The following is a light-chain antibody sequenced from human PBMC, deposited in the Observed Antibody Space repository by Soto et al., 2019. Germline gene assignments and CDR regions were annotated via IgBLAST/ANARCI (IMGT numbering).Light chain of an antibody. Sequence: QSVLTQPRSVSGSPGQSVTISCTGTSSDVGAYNFVSWYQHNPGKAPKLVIFDVSARPSGVPDRFSGSKSANTASLTISGLQTEDEADYYCCSYAGTYIPLLGGGTQLTVL. CDR1: SSDVGAYNF. CDR3: CSYAGTYIPL. J-gene: IGLJ2*01. CDR2: DVS. V-gene: IGLV2-11*01.